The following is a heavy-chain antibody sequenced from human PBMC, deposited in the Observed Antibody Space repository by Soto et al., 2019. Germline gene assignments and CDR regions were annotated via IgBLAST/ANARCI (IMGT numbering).Heavy chain of an antibody. D-gene: IGHD3-10*01. V-gene: IGHV3-48*02. CDR3: ARDLTPGELWLYYYYGMDV. Sequence: GGSLRLSCAASGFTFSSYSMNWVRQAPGKGLEWVSYISSSSTIYYADSVKGRFTISRDNAKNSLYLQMNSLRDEDTAVYYCARDLTPGELWLYYYYGMDVWGQGTTVTVSS. J-gene: IGHJ6*02. CDR2: ISSSSTI. CDR1: GFTFSSYS.